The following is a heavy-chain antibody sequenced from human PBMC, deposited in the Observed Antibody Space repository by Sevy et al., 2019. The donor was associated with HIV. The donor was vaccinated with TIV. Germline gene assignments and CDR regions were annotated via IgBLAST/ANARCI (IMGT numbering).Heavy chain of an antibody. Sequence: SLRLSCAASGFSFDDYAFHWVRQPPGKGLEWVSGISWNSGTIAYADSVKGRFTISRDNAKNSLYLQMNSLRPEDTALYYCAKNDMVRGVISIPGYFDYLGQGTLVTVSS. CDR1: GFSFDDYA. D-gene: IGHD3-10*01. CDR3: AKNDMVRGVISIPGYFDY. V-gene: IGHV3-9*01. CDR2: ISWNSGTI. J-gene: IGHJ4*02.